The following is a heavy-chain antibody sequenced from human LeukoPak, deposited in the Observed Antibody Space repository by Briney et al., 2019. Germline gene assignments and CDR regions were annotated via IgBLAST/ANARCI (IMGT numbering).Heavy chain of an antibody. CDR3: ARALRGAYDY. D-gene: IGHD3-10*01. CDR2: INHSGST. V-gene: IGHV4-34*01. J-gene: IGHJ4*02. Sequence: SETLSLTCAVYGGSFSGYYWSWIRQPPGKGLEWIGEINHSGSTNYNPSLKSRVTISVDTSKNQFSLKLSSVTAADTAVYYCARALRGAYDYWGQGTLVTVSS. CDR1: GGSFSGYY.